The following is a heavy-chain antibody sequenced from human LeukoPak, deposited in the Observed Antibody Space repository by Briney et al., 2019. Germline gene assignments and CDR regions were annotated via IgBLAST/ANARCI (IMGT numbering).Heavy chain of an antibody. D-gene: IGHD1-26*01. CDR3: ARGVNSGYFDY. V-gene: IGHV4-34*01. CDR1: GGSFSGYY. J-gene: IGHJ4*02. Sequence: SETLSLTCAVYGGSFSGYYWSWIRQPPGKGLEWIGEINHSGSTNYNPSLKSRVTISVDTSKNQFSLKLTSVTAADTAVYYCARGVNSGYFDYCGQGTWSPSPQ. CDR2: INHSGST.